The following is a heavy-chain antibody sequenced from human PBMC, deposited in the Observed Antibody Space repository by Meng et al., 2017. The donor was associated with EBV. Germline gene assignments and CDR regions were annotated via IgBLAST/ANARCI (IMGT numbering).Heavy chain of an antibody. V-gene: IGHV1-69*01. CDR1: GGPFRNSA. D-gene: IGHD3-10*01. Sequence: QVQVVQSGAEVKKPGSSLKVSCRTSGGPFRNSAISWVRQAPGQGLEWIGGLIPMFGTANYAQKFQDRVTITADESTTTGYMEMSSLRSEDTAVYYCARESGRGYTPDYWGQGTLVTVSS. CDR3: ARESGRGYTPDY. CDR2: LIPMFGTA. J-gene: IGHJ4*02.